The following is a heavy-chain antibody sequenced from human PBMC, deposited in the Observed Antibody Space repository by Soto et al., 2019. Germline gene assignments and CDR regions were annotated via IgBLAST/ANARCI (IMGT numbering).Heavy chain of an antibody. CDR3: ARIDYIVLVPAASSLWFDP. CDR2: ISAYNGNT. D-gene: IGHD2-2*01. CDR1: GYTFTSYG. J-gene: IGHJ5*02. V-gene: IGHV1-18*01. Sequence: QVQLVQSGAEVKKPGASVKVSCKASGYTFTSYGISWVRQAPGQGLEWMGWISAYNGNTNYAQKLQGRVTMTTDTSTSTAYMELRSLGSDDTAVYYCARIDYIVLVPAASSLWFDPWGQGTLVTVSS.